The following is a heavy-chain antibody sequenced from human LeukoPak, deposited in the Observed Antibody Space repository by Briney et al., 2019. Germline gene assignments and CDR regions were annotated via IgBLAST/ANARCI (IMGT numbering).Heavy chain of an antibody. CDR2: INAGNGNT. D-gene: IGHD6-19*01. Sequence: GAPVKVSCKASGYTFTSYAMHWVRQAPGQRLEWMGWINAGNGNTKYSQKFQGRVTITRDTSASTAYMELSSLRSEDTAVYYCARALLYSSGWYAGYWGQGTLVTVSS. CDR3: ARALLYSSGWYAGY. CDR1: GYTFTSYA. J-gene: IGHJ4*02. V-gene: IGHV1-3*01.